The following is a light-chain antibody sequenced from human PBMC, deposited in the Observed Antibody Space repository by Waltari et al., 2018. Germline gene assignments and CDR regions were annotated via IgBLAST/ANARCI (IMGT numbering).Light chain of an antibody. Sequence: IVMTQTPLSLSVTPGQPASISCTSSQSLLHSDGRTYFYWYLQKPGQSPQLLMYEVSNRFSGVSDRFSGSGSGTDFTLKISRVEAEDIGLYYCMQSIQLPLTFGGGTKVDIK. CDR3: MQSIQLPLT. J-gene: IGKJ4*01. CDR1: QSLLHSDGRTY. V-gene: IGKV2D-29*02. CDR2: EVS.